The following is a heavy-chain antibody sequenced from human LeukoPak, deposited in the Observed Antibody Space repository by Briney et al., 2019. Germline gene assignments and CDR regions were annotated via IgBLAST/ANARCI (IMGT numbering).Heavy chain of an antibody. CDR3: AKDRKVRAWFGELLQHKKYYYYYYMDV. CDR2: ISSGSSYT. CDR1: GFTFSTYG. D-gene: IGHD3-10*01. J-gene: IGHJ6*03. Sequence: GGSLRLSCAASGFTFSTYGINWVRQAPGKGLEWVSSISSGSSYTYYADSVKGRFTISRDNSKNTLYLQMNSLRAEDTAVYYCAKDRKVRAWFGELLQHKKYYYYYYMDVWGKGTTVTVSS. V-gene: IGHV3-21*04.